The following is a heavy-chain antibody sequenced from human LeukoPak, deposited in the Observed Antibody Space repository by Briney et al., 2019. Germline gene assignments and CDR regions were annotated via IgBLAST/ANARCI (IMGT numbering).Heavy chain of an antibody. V-gene: IGHV3-30*02. J-gene: IGHJ4*02. D-gene: IGHD3-10*01. CDR3: ARALPGSGYFDY. CDR1: GFTFSSYG. CDR2: IRYDGSNK. Sequence: GGSLRLSCAASGFTFSSYGMHWVRQAPGKGLEWVAFIRYDGSNKYYADSVKGRFTISRDNAKNSLYLQMNSLRAEDTAVYYCARALPGSGYFDYWGQGTLVTVSS.